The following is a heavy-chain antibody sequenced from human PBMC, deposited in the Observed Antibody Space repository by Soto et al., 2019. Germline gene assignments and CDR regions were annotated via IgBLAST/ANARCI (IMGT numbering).Heavy chain of an antibody. J-gene: IGHJ4*02. CDR2: ISYSGST. CDR1: GSSISGYH. CDR3: ARGFSIDWYTYYFDY. D-gene: IGHD6-19*01. Sequence: SDTLCLTCTVSGSSISGYHWSWIRQPPGKGLECLGYISYSGSTNYNPSLKSRVTMSIDTSKNQFSLKLNSVTAADTAVYYCARGFSIDWYTYYFDYWGQGPLVTVS. V-gene: IGHV4-59*08.